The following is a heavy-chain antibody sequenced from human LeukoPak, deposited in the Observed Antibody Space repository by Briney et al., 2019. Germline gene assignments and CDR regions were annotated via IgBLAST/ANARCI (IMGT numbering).Heavy chain of an antibody. J-gene: IGHJ5*02. CDR2: IKSKTDGGTT. D-gene: IGHD6-13*01. CDR3: ARGGSSFSFDP. Sequence: GGSLRLSCAASGFTFSSYSMNWVRQAPGKGLEWVGRIKSKTDGGTTDYAAPVKGRFTISRDDSKNTLYLQMNSLRAEDTAVYYCARGGSSFSFDPWGQGTLVTVSS. V-gene: IGHV3-15*01. CDR1: GFTFSSYS.